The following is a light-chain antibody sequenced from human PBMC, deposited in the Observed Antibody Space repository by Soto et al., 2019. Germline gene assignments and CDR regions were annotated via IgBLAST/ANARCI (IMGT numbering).Light chain of an antibody. J-gene: IGKJ4*01. V-gene: IGKV1-5*03. Sequence: IKMTQSPSTLSASVGDRVTITCRASQSISSWLAWYQQKPGKAPKLLIYKASSLESGVPSRFSGSGSGTEFTLTISSLQPDDFATYYCQQYNSYSPLTFGGGTNV. CDR3: QQYNSYSPLT. CDR2: KAS. CDR1: QSISSW.